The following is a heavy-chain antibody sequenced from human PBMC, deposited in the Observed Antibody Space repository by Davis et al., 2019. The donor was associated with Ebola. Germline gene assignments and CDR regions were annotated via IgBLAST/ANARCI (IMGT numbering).Heavy chain of an antibody. CDR1: GFTFSSYS. CDR2: ISSSSSTI. J-gene: IGHJ4*02. V-gene: IGHV3-48*04. CDR3: ARDGPSGSYAFGLYYFDY. Sequence: GESLKISCAASGFTFSSYSMNWVRQAPGKGLEWVSYISSSSSTIYYADPVKGRFTISRDNAKNSLYLQMNSLRAEDTAVYYFARDGPSGSYAFGLYYFDYWGQGTLVTVSS. D-gene: IGHD1-26*01.